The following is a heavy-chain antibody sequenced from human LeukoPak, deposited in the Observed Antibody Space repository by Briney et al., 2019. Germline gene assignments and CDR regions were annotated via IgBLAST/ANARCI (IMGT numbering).Heavy chain of an antibody. CDR2: IYYSGST. V-gene: IGHV4-59*01. Sequence: SETLSLTCTVSGGSISSYYWSWIRQPPGKGLEWIGYIYYSGSTNYNPSLKSRVTISVDTSKNQFSLKLSSVTAADTAVYYCARDKYYDFWSGPEPGTYYMDVWGKGTTVTVSS. CDR3: ARDKYYDFWSGPEPGTYYMDV. J-gene: IGHJ6*03. D-gene: IGHD3-3*01. CDR1: GGSISSYY.